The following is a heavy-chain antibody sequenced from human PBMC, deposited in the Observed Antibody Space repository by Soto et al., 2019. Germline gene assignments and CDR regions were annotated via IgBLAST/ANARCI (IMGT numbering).Heavy chain of an antibody. Sequence: QVQLVQSGAEVKKPGSSMKVSCKASGGTFNSYAISWVRQAPGQGLEWMGGIIPIFGTANYAQKFQGRVTITADESASTAYMELSSLRSEDTAVYYCARDSGVVAATTGWFDPWGQGTLVTVSS. CDR1: GGTFNSYA. J-gene: IGHJ5*02. CDR3: ARDSGVVAATTGWFDP. D-gene: IGHD2-15*01. V-gene: IGHV1-69*01. CDR2: IIPIFGTA.